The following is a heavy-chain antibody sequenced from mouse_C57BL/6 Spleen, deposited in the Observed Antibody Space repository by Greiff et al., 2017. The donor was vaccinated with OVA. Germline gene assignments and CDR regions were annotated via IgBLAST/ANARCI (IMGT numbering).Heavy chain of an antibody. J-gene: IGHJ2*01. Sequence: QVQLQQSEAELVRPGASVTLSCTASGYTFTDYEMPWVKQTPVHGLEWIGAINPESGGTDYIEKFKGKAILTADKASSTAYMELRSLTSEDSAVYYCARVTKGVHFAYWGQGTTVTVSA. D-gene: IGHD2-12*01. V-gene: IGHV1-15*01. CDR3: ARVTKGVHFAY. CDR1: GYTFTDYE. CDR2: INPESGGT.